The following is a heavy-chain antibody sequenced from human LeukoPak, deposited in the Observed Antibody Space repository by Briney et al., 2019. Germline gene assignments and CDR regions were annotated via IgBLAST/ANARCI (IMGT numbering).Heavy chain of an antibody. D-gene: IGHD3-22*01. CDR3: ARIYYDSSGAHTFYYYYGMDV. J-gene: IGHJ6*02. V-gene: IGHV1-18*01. CDR2: ISAYNGNT. CDR1: GYTFTSYG. Sequence: ASVKVSCKASGYTFTSYGISWVRQAPGQGLEWMGWISAYNGNTNYAQMLQGRVTMTTDTSTSTVCRELRSLRSDDTAVYYCARIYYDSSGAHTFYYYYGMDVWGQGTTVTVSS.